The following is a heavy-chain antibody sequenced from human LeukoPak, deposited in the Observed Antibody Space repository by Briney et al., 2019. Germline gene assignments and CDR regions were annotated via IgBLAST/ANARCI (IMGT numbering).Heavy chain of an antibody. CDR1: GFTFSSYL. CDR3: ARALRYSSPFDY. V-gene: IGHV3-74*01. Sequence: PGGSLRLSCAASGFTFSSYLMHWVPQAPGKGLVWVSRINSDVSSTSYEDSVKGRFTISKDNAKNTLYLQMNSLRAEDTAVYYCARALRYSSPFDYWGQGTLVTVSS. CDR2: INSDVSST. J-gene: IGHJ4*02. D-gene: IGHD6-13*01.